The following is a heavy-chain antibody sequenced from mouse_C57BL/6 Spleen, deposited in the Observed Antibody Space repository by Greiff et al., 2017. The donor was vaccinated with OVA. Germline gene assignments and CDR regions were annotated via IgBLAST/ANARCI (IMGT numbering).Heavy chain of an antibody. CDR2: ISSGGSYT. CDR3: ARHENGSSYNAMDY. V-gene: IGHV5-6*01. D-gene: IGHD1-1*01. Sequence: EVQLVESGGDLVKPGGSLKLSCAASGFTFSSYGMSWVRQTPDKRLEWVATISSGGSYTYYPDSVKGRFTISRDNAKNTLYLQMSSLKSEDTAMYYCARHENGSSYNAMDYWGQGTSVTVSS. J-gene: IGHJ4*01. CDR1: GFTFSSYG.